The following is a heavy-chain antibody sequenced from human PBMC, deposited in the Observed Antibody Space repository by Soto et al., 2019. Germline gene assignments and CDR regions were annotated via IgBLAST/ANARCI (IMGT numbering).Heavy chain of an antibody. CDR1: GFTVSSNY. D-gene: IGHD2-21*02. V-gene: IGHV3-53*01. CDR2: LYSGGST. CDR3: AKAYCGGVCYSLTDAFDI. J-gene: IGHJ3*02. Sequence: GGSLRLSCAASGFTVSSNYMVWVRQAPGRGLEWVSVLYSGGSTSYADSVRGRFTVSRDNSKNTLYLQMNNLRAEDTAVYYCAKAYCGGVCYSLTDAFDIWGQGTMVTVSS.